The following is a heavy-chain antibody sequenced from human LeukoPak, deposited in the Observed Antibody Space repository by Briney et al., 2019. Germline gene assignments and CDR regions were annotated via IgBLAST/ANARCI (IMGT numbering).Heavy chain of an antibody. CDR1: GFTFSNYA. J-gene: IGHJ4*02. D-gene: IGHD2-2*01. Sequence: PGGSLRLSCAASGFTFSNYAMTWVRQAPGKGLEWVSGISASGGTTYYADSVKGRFTISRDNSKNTLYLQMNSLRAEDTAVYYCAKAYCSSTSCYYFDYWGQGTLVTVSS. CDR2: ISASGGTT. V-gene: IGHV3-23*01. CDR3: AKAYCSSTSCYYFDY.